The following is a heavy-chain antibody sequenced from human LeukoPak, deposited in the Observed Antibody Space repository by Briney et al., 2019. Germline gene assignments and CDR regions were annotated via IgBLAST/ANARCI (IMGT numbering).Heavy chain of an antibody. V-gene: IGHV1-8*02. CDR2: VNPNSGNT. CDR3: ARGPRYSSGWYDSDYYYYYMDV. D-gene: IGHD6-19*01. CDR1: GYTFTSYD. J-gene: IGHJ6*03. Sequence: ASVKVSCKASGYTFTSYDINWARQATGQGLEWMGWVNPNSGNTGYAQKFQGRVTMTRNTSISTAYMELSSLRSEDTAVYYCARGPRYSSGWYDSDYYYYYMDVWGKGTTVTVSS.